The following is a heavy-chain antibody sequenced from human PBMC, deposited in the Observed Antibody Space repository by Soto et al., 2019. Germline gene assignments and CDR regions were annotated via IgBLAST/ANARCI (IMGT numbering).Heavy chain of an antibody. CDR1: GFAFDQYW. V-gene: IGHV3-74*01. J-gene: IGHJ4*02. CDR2: ISDDGARI. CDR3: TRGPRPSSTGTGAL. Sequence: QLVQCGGGLVPPGGSSRLPCVASGFAFDQYWMHWVRQAAGKGLEWVSRISDDGARIDYADFVKGRFTIARDNAKNTLFLQMRSLRGEDTAVYYCTRGPRPSSTGTGALWGRGALVTVSS. D-gene: IGHD1-1*01.